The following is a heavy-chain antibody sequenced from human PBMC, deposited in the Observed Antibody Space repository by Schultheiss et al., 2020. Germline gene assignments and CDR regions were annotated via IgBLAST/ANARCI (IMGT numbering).Heavy chain of an antibody. CDR2: IGSDSDTV. D-gene: IGHD6-19*01. CDR1: GFTFSSYW. J-gene: IGHJ4*02. V-gene: IGHV3-48*01. Sequence: GGSLRLSCAASGFTFSSYWMSWVRQAPGKGLEWVAYIGSDSDTVYYADSVKGRFTISRDNAKNTLYLQMNSLRAEDTALYYCAKDMRYSSGWYFDYWGQGTLVTVSS. CDR3: AKDMRYSSGWYFDY.